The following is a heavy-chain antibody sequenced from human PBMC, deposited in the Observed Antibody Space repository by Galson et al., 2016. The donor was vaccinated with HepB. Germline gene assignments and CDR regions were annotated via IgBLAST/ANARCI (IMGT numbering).Heavy chain of an antibody. CDR2: ISQDGIKT. CDR1: GFTFSKYA. CDR3: ANVLQVQAALEAMDF. V-gene: IGHV3-30*18. D-gene: IGHD2-15*01. J-gene: IGHJ4*03. Sequence: SLRLSCAASGFTFSKYALHWVRQAPGKGLEWVAVISQDGIKTYSTDSAKGRFTITRDNSKNTLFLLMNSLRPEDTAVYYCANVLQVQAALEAMDFWGQGTLVTVSS.